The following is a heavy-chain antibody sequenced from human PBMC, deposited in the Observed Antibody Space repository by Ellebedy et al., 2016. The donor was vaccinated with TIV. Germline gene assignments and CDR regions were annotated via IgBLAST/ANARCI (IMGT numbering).Heavy chain of an antibody. CDR2: INHNGNS. D-gene: IGHD4-23*01. CDR3: AKGLDYAGGRDALDI. J-gene: IGHJ3*02. V-gene: IGHV4-38-2*02. CDR1: GSSISSGYQ. Sequence: GSLRLSXSVSGSSISSGYQWAWIRQPPGKEPEWIGSINHNGNSYYNPPLKSRVTISVDTSKNQFSLKVTSVTAADTAVYFCAKGLDYAGGRDALDIWGRGTMVTVSS.